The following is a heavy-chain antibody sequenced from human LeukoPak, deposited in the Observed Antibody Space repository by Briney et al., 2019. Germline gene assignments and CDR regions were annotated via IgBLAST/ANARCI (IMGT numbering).Heavy chain of an antibody. Sequence: GGSLRLSCAASGFTFSDYSMNWVRQAPGKGLEWVSYISSSSSSMYYADSAKGRFTISRDNARSSLYLQMNSLRAEDTAVYYCARQNGAGYYYYFDSWGQGTLVTVSS. CDR2: ISSSSSSM. V-gene: IGHV3-48*01. CDR3: ARQNGAGYYYYFDS. D-gene: IGHD3-22*01. J-gene: IGHJ4*02. CDR1: GFTFSDYS.